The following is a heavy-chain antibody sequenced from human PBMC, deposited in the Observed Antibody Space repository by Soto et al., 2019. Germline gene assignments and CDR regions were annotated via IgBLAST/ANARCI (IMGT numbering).Heavy chain of an antibody. J-gene: IGHJ4*02. V-gene: IGHV3-15*01. CDR1: GFTFSNAW. D-gene: IGHD3-22*01. CDR3: TTAHRSSGYYPDV. Sequence: EVQLVESGGGLVKPGGSLRLSCAASGFTFSNAWMSWVRQAPGKGLEWVGRIKSKTDGGTTDYAAPVKGRFTISRDDSKNTLYLQMNSLKTEDTAVYYCTTAHRSSGYYPDVWGQGTLVTVSS. CDR2: IKSKTDGGTT.